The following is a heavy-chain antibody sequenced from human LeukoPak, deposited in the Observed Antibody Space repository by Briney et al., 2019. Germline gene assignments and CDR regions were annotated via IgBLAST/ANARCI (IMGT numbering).Heavy chain of an antibody. CDR2: IYSTGST. Sequence: PSETLSLTCTVSAGSLNNYYWSWIRQPPGKGLERIGYIYSTGSTNYNPSLKSRVTMSVDTSKNQFSLKLSYVTAADTAIYYCAKTVFLSGWHFDYWGQGTLVTVSS. CDR1: AGSLNNYY. D-gene: IGHD3-3*01. J-gene: IGHJ4*02. V-gene: IGHV4-4*08. CDR3: AKTVFLSGWHFDY.